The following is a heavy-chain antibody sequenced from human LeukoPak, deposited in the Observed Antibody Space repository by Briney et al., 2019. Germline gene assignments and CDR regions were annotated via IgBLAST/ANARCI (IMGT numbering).Heavy chain of an antibody. Sequence: GGSLRLSCAASEFTFSSYGIHWVRQAPGKGLEWVASIRHDGSNKYYADSVKGRFTVSKDNSKNTLYLQMNSLRVEDTAMYYCAKDQGYYDSSGYQYYFEYWGQGTLVTVSS. CDR3: AKDQGYYDSSGYQYYFEY. CDR1: EFTFSSYG. D-gene: IGHD3-22*01. CDR2: IRHDGSNK. J-gene: IGHJ4*02. V-gene: IGHV3-30*02.